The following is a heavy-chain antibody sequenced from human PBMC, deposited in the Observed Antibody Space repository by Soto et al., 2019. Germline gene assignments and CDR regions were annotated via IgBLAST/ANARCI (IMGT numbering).Heavy chain of an antibody. CDR2: IYYSGTT. D-gene: IGHD2-2*01. J-gene: IGHJ4*02. V-gene: IGHV4-39*02. Sequence: XXTLSLPFTVSGDSISSSNYYWGSIRQPPAKALEWIANIYYSGTTYCNPSLKSRVAISVDTSKTHFSLKVNSVNAADTAVYYCARGRLVPAVNFDYWGQGALVTVSS. CDR3: ARGRLVPAVNFDY. CDR1: GDSISSSNYY.